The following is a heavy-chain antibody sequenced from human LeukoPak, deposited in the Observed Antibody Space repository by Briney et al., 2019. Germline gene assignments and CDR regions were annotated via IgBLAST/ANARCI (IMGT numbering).Heavy chain of an antibody. J-gene: IGHJ4*02. D-gene: IGHD1-26*01. CDR2: ISSSGRTI. Sequence: GGSLRLSCAASGFTFSDYEMSWVRQAPGKGLEWVSYISSSGRTIYYADSVKGRFTISRDNAKNSLYLQMNSLRAEDTAIYYCVREGGSFFFEYWGQGTLVTVSS. CDR1: GFTFSDYE. CDR3: VREGGSFFFEY. V-gene: IGHV3-48*03.